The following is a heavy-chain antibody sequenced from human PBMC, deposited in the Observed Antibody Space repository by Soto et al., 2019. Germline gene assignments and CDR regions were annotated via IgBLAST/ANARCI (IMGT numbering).Heavy chain of an antibody. CDR1: GYTFTTYG. V-gene: IGHV1-18*01. J-gene: IGHJ6*02. D-gene: IGHD3-16*01. CDR3: AREGEMPYYYYGLDV. Sequence: QVQLVQSGAEVRKPGASVKVSCKASGYTFTTYGISWVRQAPGQGLEWMGWISGYNGHTKYAQKFQGRVTMTTETSTNTVYMDLRNLRSDATAVYYCAREGEMPYYYYGLDVWGQGTTVNVSS. CDR2: ISGYNGHT.